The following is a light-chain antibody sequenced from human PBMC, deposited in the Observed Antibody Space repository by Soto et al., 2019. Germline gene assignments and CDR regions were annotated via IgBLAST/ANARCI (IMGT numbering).Light chain of an antibody. CDR1: QSVSSNF. Sequence: EIVLTQSPGTRSLSPGERATLSCRASQSVSSNFLAWYQQKPGQAPRLLISGASNRATGIPDRFSGSGSGTDFTLTISRLEPEDFAVYYCQQYGSSPRTFGQGTKVDIK. V-gene: IGKV3-20*01. CDR2: GAS. J-gene: IGKJ1*01. CDR3: QQYGSSPRT.